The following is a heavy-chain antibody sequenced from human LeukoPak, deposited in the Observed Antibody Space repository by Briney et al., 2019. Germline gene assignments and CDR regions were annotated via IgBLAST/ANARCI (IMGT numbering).Heavy chain of an antibody. CDR3: ARGKDSYGPFDY. V-gene: IGHV3-74*01. CDR1: GFSFSSSW. Sequence: GGSLRLSCAASGFSFSSSWMHWVRQAPGKGLVWVSRINSDGTSTSYADSVKGRFTISRDNAKNTLYLQMNSLRADDTAVYYGARGKDSYGPFDYWGQGTLVTVSS. J-gene: IGHJ4*02. CDR2: INSDGTST. D-gene: IGHD5-18*01.